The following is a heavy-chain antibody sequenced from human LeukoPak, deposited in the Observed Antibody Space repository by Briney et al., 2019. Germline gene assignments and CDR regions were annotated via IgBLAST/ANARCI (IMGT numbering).Heavy chain of an antibody. J-gene: IGHJ6*04. CDR2: INHSGST. CDR3: ARVSFLVRGVISACPLGMDV. Sequence: SETLSLTCAVYGGSFSGYYWSWIRQPPGKGLEWIGEINHSGSTNYNPSLKSRVTISVDTSKNQFSLKLSSVTAADTAVYYCARVSFLVRGVISACPLGMDVWGKGTTVTVSS. V-gene: IGHV4-34*01. D-gene: IGHD3-10*01. CDR1: GGSFSGYY.